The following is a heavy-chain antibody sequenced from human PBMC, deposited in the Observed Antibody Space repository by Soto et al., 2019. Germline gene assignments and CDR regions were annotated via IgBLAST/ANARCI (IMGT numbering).Heavy chain of an antibody. CDR1: GYTFTSYA. V-gene: IGHV1-3*01. CDR2: INAGNGNT. J-gene: IGHJ6*02. D-gene: IGHD3-3*01. CDR3: ARDLAIPVLRFLEWSIYYYYGMDV. Sequence: ETSVKVSCKDSGYTFTSYAMHWVRQAPGQRLEWMGWINAGNGNTKYSQKFQGRVTITRDTSASTAYMELSSLRSEDTAVYYCARDLAIPVLRFLEWSIYYYYGMDVWGQGTTVTVSS.